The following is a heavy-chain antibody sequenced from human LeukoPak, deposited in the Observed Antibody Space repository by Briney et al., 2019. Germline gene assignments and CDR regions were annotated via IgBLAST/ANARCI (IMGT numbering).Heavy chain of an antibody. V-gene: IGHV3-30*02. D-gene: IGHD3-3*01. Sequence: PGGSLRLSCAASGFTFSTYWMNWVRQSPGRGLEWVAFIRYGGDNKYYTDSVKGRFTISRDNSKDTVSLQMNSLRVEDTAVYYCAKGCLYYDFWSGFDSWGQGTLVIVSS. CDR3: AKGCLYYDFWSGFDS. CDR1: GFTFSTYW. CDR2: IRYGGDNK. J-gene: IGHJ4*02.